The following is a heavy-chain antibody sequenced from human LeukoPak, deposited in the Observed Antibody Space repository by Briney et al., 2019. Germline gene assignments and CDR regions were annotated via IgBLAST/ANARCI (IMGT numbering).Heavy chain of an antibody. J-gene: IGHJ4*02. V-gene: IGHV3-53*01. D-gene: IGHD4-17*01. CDR1: GFNVGSKH. CDR2: IYPGGDS. CDR3: ARLNFGDDY. Sequence: GASLRLSCAASGFNVGSKHMNWVRQAPGKGLEWVSGIYPGGDSYYADSLKGRFIVSRDISKNTVFLQMNSLRDEATAVYYCARLNFGDDYWGQGALVTVSS.